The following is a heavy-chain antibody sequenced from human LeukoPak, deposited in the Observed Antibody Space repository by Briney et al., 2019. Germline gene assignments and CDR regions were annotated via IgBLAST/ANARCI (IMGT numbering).Heavy chain of an antibody. CDR1: GYTFTSYG. D-gene: IGHD2-2*01. CDR3: ARDSIVVVPAAAMGVFDP. CDR2: ISAYNGNT. J-gene: IGHJ5*02. V-gene: IGHV1-18*01. Sequence: GASVKVSCKASGYTFTSYGISWVRQAPGQGLEWMGWISAYNGNTNYAQKLQGRVTMTTDTSTSTAYMELRSLRSDDTAVNYCARDSIVVVPAAAMGVFDPWGQGTLVTVSS.